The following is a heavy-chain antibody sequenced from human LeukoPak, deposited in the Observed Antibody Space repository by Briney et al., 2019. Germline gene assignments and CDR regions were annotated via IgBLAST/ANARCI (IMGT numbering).Heavy chain of an antibody. V-gene: IGHV3-21*01. CDR1: GFTVSSNS. CDR2: ISSSSSYI. CDR3: ARLSGYDYSFDY. D-gene: IGHD5-12*01. Sequence: PGGSLRLSCAASGFTVSSNSMSWVRQAPGKGLEWVSSISSSSSYIYYADSVKGRFTISRDNAKNSLYLQMNSLRAEDTAVYYCARLSGYDYSFDYWGQGTLVTVSS. J-gene: IGHJ4*02.